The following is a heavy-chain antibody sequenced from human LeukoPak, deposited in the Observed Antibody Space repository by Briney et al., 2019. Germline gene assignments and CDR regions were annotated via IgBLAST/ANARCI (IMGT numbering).Heavy chain of an antibody. CDR2: IITIFSTA. J-gene: IGHJ4*02. D-gene: IGHD5-18*01. CDR3: ARGAGYSYGPEDDY. Sequence: SVKVSRKASGCTFSSYAITWVRQAPGQGREWMGGIITIFSTANYAQNFQGRVTVTTDKSKSTAYMQLSSLRSEDTAVYYCARGAGYSYGPEDDYWGQGTLVTVSS. V-gene: IGHV1-69*05. CDR1: GCTFSSYA.